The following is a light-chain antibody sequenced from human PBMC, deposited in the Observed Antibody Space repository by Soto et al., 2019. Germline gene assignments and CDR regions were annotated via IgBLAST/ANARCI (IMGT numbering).Light chain of an antibody. CDR1: QSVSSN. V-gene: IGKV3-15*01. CDR3: HQSYETPHT. J-gene: IGKJ4*01. Sequence: EIVMTQSPATLSVSPVERATLSCMASQSVSSNLAWYQQKPGQAPRLLIYGASFRATGIPARFSGSGSGTDFTLTITGLQPEDFATYYCHQSYETPHTFGGGTKVDIK. CDR2: GAS.